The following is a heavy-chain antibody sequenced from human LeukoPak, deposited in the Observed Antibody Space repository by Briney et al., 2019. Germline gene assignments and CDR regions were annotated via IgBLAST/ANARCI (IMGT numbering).Heavy chain of an antibody. CDR3: GRDPKLGIRGYTYGYIDH. V-gene: IGHV7-4-1*02. J-gene: IGHJ4*02. CDR2: INTNTGNP. Sequence: ASVKVSCKTSGYTFTNNAINWVRQAPGQGLEWMGWINTNTGNPSYAQGFFTGRYVFSLDTSASTAYLQINGLKADDTAVYYCGRDPKLGIRGYTYGYIDHWGQGTLLAVAS. D-gene: IGHD5-18*01. CDR1: GYTFTNNA.